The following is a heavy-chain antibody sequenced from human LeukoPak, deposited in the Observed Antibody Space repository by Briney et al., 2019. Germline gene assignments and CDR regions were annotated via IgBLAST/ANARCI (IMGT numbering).Heavy chain of an antibody. CDR3: ARGRGSSGYYVY. V-gene: IGHV3-7*01. Sequence: PGGSLRLSCAASGFTFSSYRMRWVRQAPGKGLEWVANIKQDGSEKYYVDSVKGRFTISRDNAKNSLYLQMNSLTAEDTAVYYCARGRGSSGYYVYWGQGTLVTVSS. D-gene: IGHD3-22*01. CDR1: GFTFSSYR. J-gene: IGHJ4*02. CDR2: IKQDGSEK.